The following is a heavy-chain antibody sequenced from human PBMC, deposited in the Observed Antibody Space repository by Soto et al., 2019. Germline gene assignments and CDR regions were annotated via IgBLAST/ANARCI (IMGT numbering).Heavy chain of an antibody. Sequence: SETLSLTCTVSGGSISSYYWSWIRQPPGKGLEWIGYIYYSGSTNYNPSLKSRVTISVDTSKNQFSLKLSSVTAADTAVYYCARSDYGDYLVFDPWGQGTLVTVSS. CDR3: ARSDYGDYLVFDP. D-gene: IGHD4-17*01. V-gene: IGHV4-59*01. CDR1: GGSISSYY. CDR2: IYYSGST. J-gene: IGHJ5*02.